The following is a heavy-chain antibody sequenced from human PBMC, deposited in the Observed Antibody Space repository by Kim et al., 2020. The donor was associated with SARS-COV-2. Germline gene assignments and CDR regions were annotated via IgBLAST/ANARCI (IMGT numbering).Heavy chain of an antibody. Sequence: GGSLRLSCAASGFTFGDFAMTWVRQPTGKGLEWVSSISGSGGNTYLADSVKGRFTVSRDNSKNTLYLQMNSLRVEDTAMYYCARIPVVPAAPRGDSWGQG. CDR1: GFTFGDFA. CDR3: ARIPVVPAAPRGDS. D-gene: IGHD2-2*01. V-gene: IGHV3-23*01. CDR2: ISGSGGNT. J-gene: IGHJ4*02.